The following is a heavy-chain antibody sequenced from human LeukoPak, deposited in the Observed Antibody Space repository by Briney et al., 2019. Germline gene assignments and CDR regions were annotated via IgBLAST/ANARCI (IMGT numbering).Heavy chain of an antibody. V-gene: IGHV4-59*08. CDR2: IYYSGST. Sequence: PSETLSLTCPVSGGSISSYYWSWIRQPPGKGLEWIGYIYYSGSTNYNPSLKSRVTISVDTSKNQFSLKLSSVTAADTAVYYCARLPGKKSGFDPWGQGTLVTVSS. CDR3: ARLPGKKSGFDP. CDR1: GGSISSYY. J-gene: IGHJ5*02.